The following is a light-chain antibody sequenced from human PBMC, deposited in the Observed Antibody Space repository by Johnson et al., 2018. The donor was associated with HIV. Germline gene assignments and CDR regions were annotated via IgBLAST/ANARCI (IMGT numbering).Light chain of an antibody. CDR1: SSNIGNNY. Sequence: QSVLTQPPSVSAAPGQKVTISCSGSSSNIGNNYVSWYQQLPGTAPKLLIYDNNKRPSRIPDRFSGPKSGTSATLGITGLQTGDEADYYCGPWDTSLVAQYVFGSGTKVTVL. CDR2: DNN. CDR3: GPWDTSLVAQYV. V-gene: IGLV1-51*01. J-gene: IGLJ1*01.